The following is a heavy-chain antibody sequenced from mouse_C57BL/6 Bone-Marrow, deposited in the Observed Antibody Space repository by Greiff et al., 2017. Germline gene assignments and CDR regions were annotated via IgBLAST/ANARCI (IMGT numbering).Heavy chain of an antibody. CDR1: GFTFSDYG. Sequence: EVKLMESGGCLVKPGGSLKLSCAASGFTFSDYGMHWVRQAPEKGLEWVAYLSSGSSTIYYADTVKGRFTISRDNAKNTLFLLMTSLRSEDTAMYYCARGGYPHYYAMDYWGQGTSVTVSS. CDR2: LSSGSSTI. D-gene: IGHD2-2*01. CDR3: ARGGYPHYYAMDY. V-gene: IGHV5-17*01. J-gene: IGHJ4*01.